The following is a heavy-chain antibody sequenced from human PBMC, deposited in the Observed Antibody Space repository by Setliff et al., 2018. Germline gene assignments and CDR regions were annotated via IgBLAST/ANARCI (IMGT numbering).Heavy chain of an antibody. Sequence: ASVKVSCKASGYTFTSYAMHWVRQAPGQRLEWMGWINAGNGNTKYSQKFQGRVTITRDTSANTAYMELSSLRSEDTAVYYCARDGFEIVVVPAAIYYYYYMDVWGKGTTVTVSS. D-gene: IGHD2-2*01. V-gene: IGHV1-3*01. CDR2: INAGNGNT. J-gene: IGHJ6*03. CDR1: GYTFTSYA. CDR3: ARDGFEIVVVPAAIYYYYYMDV.